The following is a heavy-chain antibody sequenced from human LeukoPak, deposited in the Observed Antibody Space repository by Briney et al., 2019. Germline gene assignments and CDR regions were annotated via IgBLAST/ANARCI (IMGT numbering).Heavy chain of an antibody. D-gene: IGHD3-10*01. V-gene: IGHV3-43*02. CDR3: AIAYESGSFYRAFAY. J-gene: IGHJ4*02. CDR2: ISGVSDNK. Sequence: GGSLRLSCAAPGLNVAAYAMYWVRQPPGKSLEWVSLISGVSDNKYSAAYVKGRFAISRDNRKNSLYLQMNSLTTEDSALYYCAIAYESGSFYRAFAYWGQGALVTVSS. CDR1: GLNVAAYA.